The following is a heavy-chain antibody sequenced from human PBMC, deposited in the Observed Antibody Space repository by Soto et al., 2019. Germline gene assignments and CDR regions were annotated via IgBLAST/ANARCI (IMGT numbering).Heavy chain of an antibody. CDR2: TDTSGTT. D-gene: IGHD3-10*01. V-gene: IGHV4-4*07. CDR3: ARGPRGYVYYHGMDV. CDR1: GGSISSYY. Sequence: SSETLSLTCTVSGGSISSYYVNWIRQSAGKGLEWIGRTDTSGTTNYNPSLKSRVTMSVDASKNHFSLNLSSVTAADTAVYYCARGPRGYVYYHGMDVWGQGTTVTVSS. J-gene: IGHJ6*02.